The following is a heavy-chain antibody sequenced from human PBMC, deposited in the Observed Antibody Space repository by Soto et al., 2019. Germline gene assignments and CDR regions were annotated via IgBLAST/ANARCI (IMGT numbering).Heavy chain of an antibody. D-gene: IGHD2-2*01. CDR2: MTGYTGDT. CDR1: GYNFNIYG. Sequence: QVQLVQSGGEVKKPGASVKVSCKASGYNFNIYGITWVRQAPGQGLEWMGWMTGYTGDTNSERKFLGRLSMTRDTSTSTAYMELKSLRSDDTAVYYCARGGQCTSTSCHRDFYRGMDVWGQGTTVTVSS. V-gene: IGHV1-18*04. J-gene: IGHJ6*02. CDR3: ARGGQCTSTSCHRDFYRGMDV.